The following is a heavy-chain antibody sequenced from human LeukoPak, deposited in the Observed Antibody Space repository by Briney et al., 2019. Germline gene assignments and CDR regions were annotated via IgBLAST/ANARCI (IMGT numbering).Heavy chain of an antibody. CDR1: GGTFSSYA. D-gene: IGHD6-13*01. CDR2: IIPIFGTA. V-gene: IGHV1-69*05. J-gene: IGHJ6*03. CDR3: ARLRAAAGTGGYYYYYMDV. Sequence: SVKVSCKASGGTFSSYAISWVRQAPGQGLEWMGGIIPIFGTANYAQKFQGRVTITTDESTSTAYVELSSLRSEDTAVYYCARLRAAAGTGGYYYYYMDVWGKGTTVTVSS.